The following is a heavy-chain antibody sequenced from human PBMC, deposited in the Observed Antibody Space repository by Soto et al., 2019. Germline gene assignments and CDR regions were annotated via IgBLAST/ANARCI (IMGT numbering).Heavy chain of an antibody. CDR1: GFTFSNYG. CDR3: AKEGPIANWYFDY. V-gene: IGHV3-30*18. J-gene: IGHJ4*02. CDR2: ISYDGNVA. Sequence: QVQLVESGGGVVQPGRSVRLSCAASGFTFSNYGMHWVRQAPGHGLEWVIVISYDGNVAYSADSVKGRFTISRDNARNTLYLQMNGLRTEDTAMYCCAKEGPIANWYFDYWGQGTLVTVSS. D-gene: IGHD1-1*01.